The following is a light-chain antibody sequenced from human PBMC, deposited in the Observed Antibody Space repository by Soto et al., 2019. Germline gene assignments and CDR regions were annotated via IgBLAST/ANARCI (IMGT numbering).Light chain of an antibody. CDR1: ESIVNY. V-gene: IGKV1-9*01. J-gene: IGKJ5*01. CDR3: QLRFRSPWA. Sequence: IQLTQSQSSLSAAVGDRVTITCRASESIVNYLSCYQQQPWKAPKLLIYGASTLKGGVPSRFTGSGSGTAFTLTISSLQQEDCATYHCQLRFRSPWAFGQGTRLEMK. CDR2: GAS.